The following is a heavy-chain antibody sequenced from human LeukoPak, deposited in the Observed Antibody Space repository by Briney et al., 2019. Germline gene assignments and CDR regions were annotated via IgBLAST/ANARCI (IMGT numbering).Heavy chain of an antibody. Sequence: ASVKVSCKASGYIFTTYYIHWVRQAPGQGLEWMGIISPSGGSTRYAQNFQGRITMTRDTSTSRVYMELSSLRSEDTAVYYCARGSGSDWTNFDCWGQGTLVTVSS. V-gene: IGHV1-46*01. CDR1: GYIFTTYY. J-gene: IGHJ4*02. CDR3: ARGSGSDWTNFDC. CDR2: ISPSGGST. D-gene: IGHD6-19*01.